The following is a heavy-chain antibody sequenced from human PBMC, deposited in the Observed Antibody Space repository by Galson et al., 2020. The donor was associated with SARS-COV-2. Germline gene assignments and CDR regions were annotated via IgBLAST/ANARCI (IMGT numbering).Heavy chain of an antibody. CDR1: GFTFSSYA. CDR3: ARDGGNWFEP. D-gene: IGHD3-16*01. Sequence: ETGGSLRLSFAASGFTFSSYAMHWFRQAPGKGLEWVAVISYDGSNKYYADSVKGRFTISRDNSKDTLYLQMNSLRAEDTAVYYCARDGGNWFEPWGQGTLVTVSS. V-gene: IGHV3-30-3*01. CDR2: ISYDGSNK. J-gene: IGHJ5*02.